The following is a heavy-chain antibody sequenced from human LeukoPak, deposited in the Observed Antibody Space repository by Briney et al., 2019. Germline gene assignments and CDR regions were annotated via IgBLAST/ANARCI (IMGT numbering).Heavy chain of an antibody. CDR2: ISGSGGST. D-gene: IGHD3-22*01. CDR3: AKVIVASRYSYHDSSGYYYPLDY. V-gene: IGHV3-23*01. J-gene: IGHJ4*02. CDR1: GFTFSSYG. Sequence: GGSLRLSCAASGFTFSSYGMSWVRQAPGKGLEWVSAISGSGGSTYYADSVKGRFTISRDNSKNTLYLQMNSLRAEDTAVYYCAKVIVASRYSYHDSSGYYYPLDYWGQGTLVTVSS.